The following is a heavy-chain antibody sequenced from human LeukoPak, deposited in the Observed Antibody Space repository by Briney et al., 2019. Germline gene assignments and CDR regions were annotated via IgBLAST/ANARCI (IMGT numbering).Heavy chain of an antibody. D-gene: IGHD4-17*01. J-gene: IGHJ6*02. CDR1: GFTFSSYG. Sequence: GGSLRLSCAASGFTFSSYGMHWVRQAPGKGLGWVAFIRYDGSNKYYADSVKGRFTISRDNSKNTLYLQMNSLRAEDTAVYYCAKASSDYGDYYYYGMDVWGQGTTVTVSS. V-gene: IGHV3-30*02. CDR2: IRYDGSNK. CDR3: AKASSDYGDYYYYGMDV.